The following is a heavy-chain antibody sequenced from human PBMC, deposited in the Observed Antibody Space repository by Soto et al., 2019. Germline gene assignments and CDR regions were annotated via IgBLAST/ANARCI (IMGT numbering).Heavy chain of an antibody. CDR1: GFTFDDYA. Sequence: GGSLRLSCAASGFTFDDYAMHWVRQAPGKGLEWVSGISWNSGSIGYADSVKGRFTISRDNAKNSLYLQMNSLRAEDTALYYCAKDSHYYGSGTYSLYGMDVWGQGTTVTVSS. CDR3: AKDSHYYGSGTYSLYGMDV. V-gene: IGHV3-9*01. J-gene: IGHJ6*02. CDR2: ISWNSGSI. D-gene: IGHD3-10*01.